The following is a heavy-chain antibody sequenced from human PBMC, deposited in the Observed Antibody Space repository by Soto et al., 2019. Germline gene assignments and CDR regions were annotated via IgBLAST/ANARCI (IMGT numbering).Heavy chain of an antibody. J-gene: IGHJ4*02. CDR2: IYYSGST. D-gene: IGHD6-19*01. Sequence: SETLSLTCTVSGGSVSSGSYYWSWIRQPPGKGLEWIGYIYYSGSTNYNPSLKSRVTISVDTSKNQFSLKLSSVTAADTAVYYCARDLQWLDYWGQGTLVTVSS. CDR1: GGSVSSGSYY. V-gene: IGHV4-61*01. CDR3: ARDLQWLDY.